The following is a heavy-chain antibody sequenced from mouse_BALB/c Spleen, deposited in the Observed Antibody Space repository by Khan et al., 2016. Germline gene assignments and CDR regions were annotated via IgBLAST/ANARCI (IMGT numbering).Heavy chain of an antibody. J-gene: IGHJ3*01. D-gene: IGHD2-4*01. CDR3: ARSPYDYDVGFAY. CDR2: IDPANGNT. CDR1: GFNIKDTY. Sequence: VQLKQSGAELVKPGASVKLSCTASGFNIKDTYMHWVKQRPEQGLEWIGRIDPANGNTKYDPKFQGKATIQADTSSNTAYLQLSSLTSEDTAVYCCARSPYDYDVGFAYWGQGTLVTVSA. V-gene: IGHV14-3*02.